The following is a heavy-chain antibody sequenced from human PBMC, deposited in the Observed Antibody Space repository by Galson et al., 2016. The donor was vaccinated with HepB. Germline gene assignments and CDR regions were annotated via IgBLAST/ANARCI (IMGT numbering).Heavy chain of an antibody. CDR2: ISWNSVDI. D-gene: IGHD6-19*01. Sequence: SLRLSCAASGFTFDDYVMHWVRQAPGKGLEWVSGISWNSVDIAYADSVKGRFTISRDNANNYLYLQMNSLRAEDAALYYCAKDSSIAVAGYFDYWGQGTLVTVSS. J-gene: IGHJ4*02. CDR3: AKDSSIAVAGYFDY. V-gene: IGHV3-9*01. CDR1: GFTFDDYV.